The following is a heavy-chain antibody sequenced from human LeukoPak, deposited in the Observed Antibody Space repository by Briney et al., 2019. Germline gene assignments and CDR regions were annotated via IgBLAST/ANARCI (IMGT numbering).Heavy chain of an antibody. CDR3: ARGAVIAAADEYYYGMDV. J-gene: IGHJ6*02. V-gene: IGHV4-4*02. CDR1: GGSIGTNTW. Sequence: PSGTLSLTCAVSGGSIGTNTWWSWVRQPPGKGLEWIGQTSHDGNADYTPSLKSRVTISVDKSKNQLSLKLNSVTAADSAVYYCARGAVIAAADEYYYGMDVWGQGTTVTVSS. CDR2: TSHDGNA. D-gene: IGHD6-13*01.